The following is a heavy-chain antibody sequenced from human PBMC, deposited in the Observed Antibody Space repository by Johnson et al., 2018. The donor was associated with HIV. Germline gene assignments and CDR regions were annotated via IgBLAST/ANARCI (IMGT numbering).Heavy chain of an antibody. V-gene: IGHV3-13*01. CDR3: AKAHGFGEFMIAFDI. D-gene: IGHD3-10*01. J-gene: IGHJ3*02. CDR2: IAFSGNI. Sequence: VQLVESGGGLVQPGGSLRLSCAASEFTFSNHDMHWVRQTTGKGLEWVSGIAFSGNINQPESVKGRFTISRDNVKGFLYRQMNSLTAADTAVYYCAKAHGFGEFMIAFDIWGQGTMVTVSS. CDR1: EFTFSNHD.